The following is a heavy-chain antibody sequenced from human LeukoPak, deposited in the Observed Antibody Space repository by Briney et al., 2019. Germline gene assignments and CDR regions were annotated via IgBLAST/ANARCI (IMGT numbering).Heavy chain of an antibody. D-gene: IGHD3-22*01. CDR2: IIPILGIA. Sequence: SVKVSCKASGGTFSSYAISWVRQAPGQGLEWMGRIIPILGIANYAQKFQGRVTITADKSTSTAYMELSSLRSEDTAVYYCARDAYYYDSSGYYRIWGQGTMGTVSS. V-gene: IGHV1-69*04. CDR1: GGTFSSYA. J-gene: IGHJ3*02. CDR3: ARDAYYYDSSGYYRI.